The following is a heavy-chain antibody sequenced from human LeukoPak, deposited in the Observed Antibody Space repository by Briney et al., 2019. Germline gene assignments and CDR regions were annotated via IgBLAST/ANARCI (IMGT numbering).Heavy chain of an antibody. V-gene: IGHV3-21*01. J-gene: IGHJ4*02. CDR3: ARGTFYTAHFDY. Sequence: GGSLRLSCAASGFTFSTYYMNWVRQAPGKGLEWVSFITGSSSYIYYTDSVKGRFTISRDNAKNSLFLQMNSLRDEDTAVYYCARGTFYTAHFDYWGQGTLVTVSS. CDR2: ITGSSSYI. D-gene: IGHD2/OR15-2a*01. CDR1: GFTFSTYY.